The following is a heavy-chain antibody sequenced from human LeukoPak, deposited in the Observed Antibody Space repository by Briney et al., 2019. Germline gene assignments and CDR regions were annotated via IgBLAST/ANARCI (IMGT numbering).Heavy chain of an antibody. Sequence: ASVKVSCKASGYTFTGYYMHWVRQAPGQGLEWMGWINPNSGGTNYAQKFQGRVTMTRDTPISTAYMELSSLRSEDTAVYYCARDIGYYGSGSYEKYFQHWGQGTLVTVSS. CDR3: ARDIGYYGSGSYEKYFQH. J-gene: IGHJ1*01. D-gene: IGHD3-10*01. CDR1: GYTFTGYY. V-gene: IGHV1-2*02. CDR2: INPNSGGT.